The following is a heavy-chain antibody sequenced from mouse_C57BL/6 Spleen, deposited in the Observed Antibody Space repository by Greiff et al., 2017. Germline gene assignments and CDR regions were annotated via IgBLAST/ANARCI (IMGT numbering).Heavy chain of an antibody. V-gene: IGHV1-62-2*01. CDR1: GYTFTEYT. J-gene: IGHJ3*01. Sequence: VQLQQSGAELVKPGASVKLSCKASGYTFTEYTIHWVKQRSGQGLEWIGWFYPGSGSIKYNEKFKDKATLTADKSSSTVYMEHSRMTSEDSTSYICERHEGITTVEQTWFAYWGQGTLVTVSA. CDR2: FYPGSGSI. CDR3: ERHEGITTVEQTWFAY. D-gene: IGHD1-1*01.